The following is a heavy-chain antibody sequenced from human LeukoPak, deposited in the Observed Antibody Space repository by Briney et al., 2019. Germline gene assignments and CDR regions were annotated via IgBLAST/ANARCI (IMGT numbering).Heavy chain of an antibody. J-gene: IGHJ4*02. Sequence: PSETLSLTCTVSGGSISSYYWSWIRQPPGKGLEWIGYIYYSGSTNYNPSLKSRVTISVDTSKNQFSLKLSSVTAADTAVYYCVRDLGDYLSDYWGQGTLVTVSS. CDR1: GGSISSYY. V-gene: IGHV4-59*12. D-gene: IGHD4-17*01. CDR3: VRDLGDYLSDY. CDR2: IYYSGST.